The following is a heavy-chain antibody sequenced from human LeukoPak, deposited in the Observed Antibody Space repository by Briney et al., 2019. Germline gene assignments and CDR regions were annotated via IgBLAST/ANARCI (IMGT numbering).Heavy chain of an antibody. J-gene: IGHJ3*02. CDR1: GGSISSYY. CDR2: IYYSGST. Sequence: SETLSLTCTVSGGSISSYYWSWIRQPPGKGLEWIGYIYYSGSTNYNPSLKSRVTISVDTSKNQLSLKLSSVTAADTAVYYCARDRGPDAFDIWGQGTMVTVSS. CDR3: ARDRGPDAFDI. V-gene: IGHV4-59*01.